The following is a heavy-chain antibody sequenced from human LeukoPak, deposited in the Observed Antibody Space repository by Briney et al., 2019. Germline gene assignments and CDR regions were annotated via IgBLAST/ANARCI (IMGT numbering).Heavy chain of an antibody. CDR3: AGAEGWLHPLYY. D-gene: IGHD5-24*01. CDR1: GFTFSSYG. V-gene: IGHV3-33*01. Sequence: PGRSLRLSCAASGFTFSSYGMHWVRQAPGKGLEWVAVIWYDGSNKYYADSVKGRFTISRDNSKNTLYLQMNSLRAEDTAVYYCAGAEGWLHPLYYWGQGTLVTVSS. CDR2: IWYDGSNK. J-gene: IGHJ4*02.